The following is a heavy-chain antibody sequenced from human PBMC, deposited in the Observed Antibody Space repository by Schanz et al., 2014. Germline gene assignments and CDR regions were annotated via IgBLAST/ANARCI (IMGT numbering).Heavy chain of an antibody. V-gene: IGHV3-74*02. Sequence: EVQLVESGGGLVKPGGSLRLSCAASGFTFSSYWMHWVRQAPGKGLVWVSRINPAGTFTNYADSVKGRFTVSRDNSENTLYLQMNNLRAEDTAVYYCARGTGTFDSWGHGTLVTVSS. D-gene: IGHD3-9*01. J-gene: IGHJ4*01. CDR3: ARGTGTFDS. CDR1: GFTFSSYW. CDR2: INPAGTFT.